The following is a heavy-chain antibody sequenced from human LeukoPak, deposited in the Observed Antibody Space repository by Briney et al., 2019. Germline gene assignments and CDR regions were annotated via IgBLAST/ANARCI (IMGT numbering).Heavy chain of an antibody. Sequence: PSETLSLTCAVYGGSFSGYYWSWIRQPPGNGLEWIGEINHSGSTNYNPSLKSRVTISVDTSKNQFSLKLSSVTAADTAVYYCARQSIAARRFDYWGQGTLVTVSS. V-gene: IGHV4-34*01. CDR2: INHSGST. D-gene: IGHD6-6*01. J-gene: IGHJ4*02. CDR1: GGSFSGYY. CDR3: ARQSIAARRFDY.